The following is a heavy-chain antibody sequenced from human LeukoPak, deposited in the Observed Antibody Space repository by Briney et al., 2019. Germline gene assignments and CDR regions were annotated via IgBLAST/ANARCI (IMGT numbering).Heavy chain of an antibody. CDR3: ARHERVYCGGDCYSYWYFDL. CDR1: GGSISSSSYY. D-gene: IGHD2-21*02. J-gene: IGHJ2*01. CDR2: IYYSGST. V-gene: IGHV4-39*01. Sequence: SETLSLTCTVYGGSISSSSYYWGWIRQPPGKGLEWIGSIYYSGSTYYNPSLKSRVTISVDTSKNQFSLKLSSVTAADTAVYYCARHERVYCGGDCYSYWYFDLWGRGTLVTVSS.